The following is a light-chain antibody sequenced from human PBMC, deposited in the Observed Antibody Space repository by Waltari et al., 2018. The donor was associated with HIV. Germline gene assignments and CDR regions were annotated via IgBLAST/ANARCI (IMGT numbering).Light chain of an antibody. CDR3: QQVNNFPHT. Sequence: IQMTQSPSSVSASVGDRVTITCRASQGISSWLAWYQQKPGKGPKLLIYVTSILQSGVSSRFSGSGSGTDFTRTISSLQPEDSATYYCQQVNNFPHTFGQGTKLEIK. CDR2: VTS. CDR1: QGISSW. V-gene: IGKV1-12*01. J-gene: IGKJ2*01.